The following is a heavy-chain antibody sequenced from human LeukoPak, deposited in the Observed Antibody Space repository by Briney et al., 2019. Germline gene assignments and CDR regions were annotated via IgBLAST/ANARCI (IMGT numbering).Heavy chain of an antibody. CDR3: ARDRDLNYYTNWFDP. J-gene: IGHJ5*02. D-gene: IGHD3-10*01. Sequence: GASVKVSCKASGYTFTSYYMHWVRQAPGQGLEWMGIINPSGGSTSYAQKFQGRVTMTRDTSTSTVYMELSSLRSEDTAVYYCARDRDLNYYTNWFDPWGQGTLVTVSS. CDR2: INPSGGST. V-gene: IGHV1-46*01. CDR1: GYTFTSYY.